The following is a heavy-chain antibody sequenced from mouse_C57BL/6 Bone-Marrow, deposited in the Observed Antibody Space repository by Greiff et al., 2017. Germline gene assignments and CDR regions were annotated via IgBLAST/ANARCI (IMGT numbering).Heavy chain of an antibody. CDR2: IDPSDSET. V-gene: IGHV1-52*01. Sequence: QVQLQQPGAELVRPGSSVKLSCKASGYTFTSYWMHWVKQRPIQGLEWIGNIDPSDSETHYNQKFKDKATLTVDKSSSTAYMQLSSLTSEDSAVYYCASPCYGSIWYFDVWGTGTTVTVSS. J-gene: IGHJ1*03. CDR1: GYTFTSYW. CDR3: ASPCYGSIWYFDV. D-gene: IGHD1-1*01.